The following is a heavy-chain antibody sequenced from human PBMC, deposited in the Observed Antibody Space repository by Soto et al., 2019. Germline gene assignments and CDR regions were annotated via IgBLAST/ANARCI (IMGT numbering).Heavy chain of an antibody. CDR1: GFTFSSYS. D-gene: IGHD6-19*01. J-gene: IGHJ3*02. V-gene: IGHV3-21*01. CDR2: ISSSSSYI. CDR3: ARDHEYSSGWYDAFDI. Sequence: EVQLVESGGGLVKPGGSLRLSCAASGFTFSSYSMNWVRQAPGKGLEWVSSISSSSSYIYYADSVKGRFTISRDNAKNSRYLQMNSLRAEYTAVYYCARDHEYSSGWYDAFDIWGQGTMVTVSS.